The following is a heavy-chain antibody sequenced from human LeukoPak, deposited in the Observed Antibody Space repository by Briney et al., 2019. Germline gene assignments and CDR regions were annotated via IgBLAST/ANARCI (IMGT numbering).Heavy chain of an antibody. D-gene: IGHD3-10*01. CDR2: ISYDGSNK. CDR3: ARDHAGFDS. V-gene: IGHV3-30*04. CDR1: GFTFSSYA. J-gene: IGHJ4*02. Sequence: GGSLRLSCAASGFTFSSYAMHWVRQAPGKGLEWVAVISYDGSNKYYADSVKGRLTISRDNSKNTLYRQMNSLRAEDTAVYYCARDHAGFDSWGQGTLVTVSS.